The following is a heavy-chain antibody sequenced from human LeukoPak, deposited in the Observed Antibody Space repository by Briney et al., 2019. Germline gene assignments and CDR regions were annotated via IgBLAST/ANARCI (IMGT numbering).Heavy chain of an antibody. CDR3: AKLPRPYDSSGYKSVFDI. D-gene: IGHD3-22*01. J-gene: IGHJ3*02. CDR2: ISGSGGST. V-gene: IGHV3-23*01. CDR1: GFTFSSYA. Sequence: PGGSLRLSCAASGFTFSSYAMSWVRQAPGKGLEWVSAISGSGGSTYHADSVKGRFTISRDNSKNTLYLQMNSLRAEDTAVYYCAKLPRPYDSSGYKSVFDIWGQGTMVTVSS.